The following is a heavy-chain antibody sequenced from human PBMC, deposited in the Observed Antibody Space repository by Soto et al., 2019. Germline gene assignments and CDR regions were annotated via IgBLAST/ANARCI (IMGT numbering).Heavy chain of an antibody. CDR3: AKDKGPYYDFWSGQRWFDP. Sequence: PXVSLRLSCAASGFTFSTHCMHWVRQAPGKGPEWVAVISHDGSKKYYVESVEGRFSISRDNSKSIVHLQMNNVRTEDTAVYYCAKDKGPYYDFWSGQRWFDPWGQGTLVTVSS. CDR1: GFTFSTHC. J-gene: IGHJ5*02. D-gene: IGHD3-3*01. CDR2: ISHDGSKK. V-gene: IGHV3-30*18.